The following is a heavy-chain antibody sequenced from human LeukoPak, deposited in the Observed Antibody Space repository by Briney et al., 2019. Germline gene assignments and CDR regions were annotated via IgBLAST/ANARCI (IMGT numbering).Heavy chain of an antibody. V-gene: IGHV1-2*02. J-gene: IGHJ4*02. Sequence: ASVRLCRKAAGYTFTCCDRNWLRQRPAQGLERKGWINPNSGGTNYAQKFQGGVTMTRDTCISSVYMELSRLRYDDTAVYYCGRINWSDVDPIDYWGEGTVVSVS. D-gene: IGHD1-1*01. CDR2: INPNSGGT. CDR3: GRINWSDVDPIDY. CDR1: GYTFTCCD.